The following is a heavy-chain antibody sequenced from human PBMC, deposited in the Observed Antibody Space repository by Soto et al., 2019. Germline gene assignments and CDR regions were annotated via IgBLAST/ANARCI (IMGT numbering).Heavy chain of an antibody. D-gene: IGHD3-3*01. Sequence: SETLSLTCTVSGGSISSSSYYWAWIRQSPGKGLEWIGSVYYNGFTYYNPSLKSRVTISVDTSKNQFSLKLTSVTAADTAVYYCARMGDFWSGPGELDPWGQGTLVTVSS. CDR2: VYYNGFT. CDR1: GGSISSSSYY. V-gene: IGHV4-39*01. CDR3: ARMGDFWSGPGELDP. J-gene: IGHJ5*02.